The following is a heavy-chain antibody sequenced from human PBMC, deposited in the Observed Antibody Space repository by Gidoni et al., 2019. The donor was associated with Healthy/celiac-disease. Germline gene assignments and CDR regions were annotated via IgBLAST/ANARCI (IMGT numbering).Heavy chain of an antibody. V-gene: IGHV1-69*01. J-gene: IGHJ6*03. CDR2: IIPIFGTA. D-gene: IGHD6-6*01. CDR3: ARVSSFVSSSSRPVYYYYMDV. CDR1: GGSFSSSA. Sequence: QVQLVQSGAEVKKPGSSVKLSCKASGGSFSSSAITWVRQAPGQGLEWMGGIIPIFGTANYAQKFQGRVTITADESTSTAYMELSSLRSEDTAVYYCARVSSFVSSSSRPVYYYYMDVWGKGTTVTVSS.